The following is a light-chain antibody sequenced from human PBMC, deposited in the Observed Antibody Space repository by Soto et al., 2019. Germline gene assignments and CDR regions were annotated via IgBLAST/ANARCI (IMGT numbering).Light chain of an antibody. V-gene: IGKV3-20*01. Sequence: EIVLTPSPGTLSLSPVERGTLSCRASQRFGSSNLAWYQQKPGQAPRLLIYSTSSRATGIPDRFSGSGSGTDFTLTISRLEPEDFAVYYCLQYGSSPLFGQGTRLEIK. CDR2: STS. CDR1: QRFGSSN. CDR3: LQYGSSPL. J-gene: IGKJ5*01.